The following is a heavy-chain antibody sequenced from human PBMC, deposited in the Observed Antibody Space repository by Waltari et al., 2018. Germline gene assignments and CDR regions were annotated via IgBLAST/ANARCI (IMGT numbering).Heavy chain of an antibody. D-gene: IGHD6-13*01. V-gene: IGHV4-39*02. Sequence: QLQLQESGPGLLKPSETLSLTCSVSGGPLSGTNSYGGWIRQPPGQGLEWIGRMYYTGSAYYNPSLKSRVTMSVDTSKNHFSLTLSSVTAADTAVYYCARPTGPTYSSSWFFDSWGQGTLVTVSS. CDR2: MYYTGSA. CDR1: GGPLSGTNSY. CDR3: ARPTGPTYSSSWFFDS. J-gene: IGHJ4*02.